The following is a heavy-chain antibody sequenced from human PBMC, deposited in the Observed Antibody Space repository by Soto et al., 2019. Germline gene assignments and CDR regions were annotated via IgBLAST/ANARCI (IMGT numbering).Heavy chain of an antibody. CDR3: AKDTFPKGATSYYYNGMDV. J-gene: IGHJ6*02. V-gene: IGHV3-23*01. CDR2: LSGSGVST. D-gene: IGHD1-26*01. Sequence: GGSLRLSCAASGFTFSSYAMSWVRQAPGKGLEWVSGLSGSGVSTYYADSVKGRFTISRDNSKNTLYLQMNSLRAEDTAVYYCAKDTFPKGATSYYYNGMDVWGQGTTVTVSS. CDR1: GFTFSSYA.